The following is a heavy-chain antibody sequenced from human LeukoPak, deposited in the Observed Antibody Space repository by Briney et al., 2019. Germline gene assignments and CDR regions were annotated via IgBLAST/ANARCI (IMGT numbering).Heavy chain of an antibody. J-gene: IGHJ4*02. V-gene: IGHV3-7*03. CDR2: IKQDGSEK. CDR1: GFTFSSYW. D-gene: IGHD5-24*01. CDR3: ARGPNYPSPSPFDY. Sequence: PGGSLRLSCAASGFTFSSYWMSWVRQAPGKGLEWVANIKQDGSEKYYVDSVKGRFIISRDNAKNSLYLQMNSLRAEDTAVYYCARGPNYPSPSPFDYWGQGTLVTVSS.